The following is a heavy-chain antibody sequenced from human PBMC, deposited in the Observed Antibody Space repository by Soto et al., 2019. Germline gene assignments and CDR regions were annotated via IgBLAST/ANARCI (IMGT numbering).Heavy chain of an antibody. J-gene: IGHJ6*02. V-gene: IGHV3-74*01. Sequence: EVQLVESGGGLVQPGGSLRLSCAASGFTFSTYWMHWVRQIPGKGLEWVSRVKSDGSTYYADPVKGRFTISRDNAWNTLYLQINRLSADYTALYDCARGLNNYYGIDVLVQGTTVTVSS. CDR1: GFTFSTYW. CDR2: VKSDGST. CDR3: ARGLNNYYGIDV.